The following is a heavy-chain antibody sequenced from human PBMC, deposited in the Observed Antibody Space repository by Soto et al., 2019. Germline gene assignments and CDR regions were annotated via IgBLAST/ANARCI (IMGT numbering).Heavy chain of an antibody. CDR1: GYTFTSYG. CDR2: ISAYNGNT. J-gene: IGHJ4*02. CDR3: ARSSCTNGVCHYFDY. V-gene: IGHV1-18*04. D-gene: IGHD2-8*01. Sequence: QVQLVQSGAEVKKPGASVKVSCKASGYTFTSYGISWVRQAPGQGLEGMGWISAYNGNTNYAQKLQGRVTMTTDTSTSTAYMELRSLRSDDTAVYYCARSSCTNGVCHYFDYWGQGTLVTVSS.